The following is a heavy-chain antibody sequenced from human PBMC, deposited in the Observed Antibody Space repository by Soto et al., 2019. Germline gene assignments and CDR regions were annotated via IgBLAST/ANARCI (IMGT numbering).Heavy chain of an antibody. V-gene: IGHV4-59*01. CDR1: GGSISSYY. CDR2: IYYSGST. Sequence: SETLSLTCTVSGGSISSYYWSWIRQPPGKGLEWIGYIYYSGSTNYNPSLKSRVTISVDTSKNQFSLKLSSVTAADTAVYYCAREKGYCSGGSCYFDYFDYWGQGTLVTVSS. D-gene: IGHD2-15*01. CDR3: AREKGYCSGGSCYFDYFDY. J-gene: IGHJ4*02.